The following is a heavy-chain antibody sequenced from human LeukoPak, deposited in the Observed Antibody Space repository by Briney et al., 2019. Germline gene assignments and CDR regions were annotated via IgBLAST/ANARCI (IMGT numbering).Heavy chain of an antibody. D-gene: IGHD3-9*01. Sequence: PSETLSLTCTVSGGSISSSSYYWGWIRQPPGKGLEWIGSIYYSGSTYYNPSLKSRVTVSLDTSKNQFSLKLSSVTAADTAVYYCARRRAYFDWGQGTLVTVSS. CDR3: ARRRAYFD. CDR2: IYYSGST. J-gene: IGHJ4*02. CDR1: GGSISSSSYY. V-gene: IGHV4-39*07.